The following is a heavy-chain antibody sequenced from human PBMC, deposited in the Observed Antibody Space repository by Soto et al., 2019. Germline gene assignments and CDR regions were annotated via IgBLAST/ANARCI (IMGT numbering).Heavy chain of an antibody. V-gene: IGHV1-58*01. J-gene: IGHJ3*02. Sequence: QMQVVQSGPEVKKPGTSVKVSCKASGFTFTNSAVQWVRQARGQRLEGMAWIVVGAGNTNYAQELQERLTITRDVSTNTAYMELSSLRSEDTAIYYCAAELYSGGRCCSFDIWGQGTMVTVSS. CDR1: GFTFTNSA. D-gene: IGHD2-15*01. CDR3: AAELYSGGRCCSFDI. CDR2: IVVGAGNT.